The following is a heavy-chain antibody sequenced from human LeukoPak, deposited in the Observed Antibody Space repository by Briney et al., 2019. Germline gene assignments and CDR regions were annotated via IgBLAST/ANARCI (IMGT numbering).Heavy chain of an antibody. J-gene: IGHJ6*03. D-gene: IGHD6-13*01. CDR2: INHSGSN. V-gene: IGHV4-34*01. CDR1: GGSLSGYY. CDR3: ARGLISSWYVNYYYMDV. Sequence: SETLSLTCAVYGGSLSGYYWSWIRQPPGKGLEGSGEINHSGSNNYNPSLKSRVTISVDTSKNQFSLKLSSVTAADTAVYYCARGLISSWYVNYYYMDVWGKGTTVTVSS.